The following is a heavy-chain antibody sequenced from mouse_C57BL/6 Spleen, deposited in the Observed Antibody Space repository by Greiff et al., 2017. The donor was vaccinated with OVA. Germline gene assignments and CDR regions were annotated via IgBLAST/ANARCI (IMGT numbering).Heavy chain of an antibody. V-gene: IGHV3-6*01. CDR2: ISYDGSN. J-gene: IGHJ4*01. D-gene: IGHD3-2*02. Sequence: VQLQESGPGLVKPSQSLSLTCSVTGYSITSGYYWNWIRQFPGNKLEWMGYISYDGSNNSNPSLKNRISITRDTSKNQFFLKLNSVTTEDTATYYCAREGSGVYYYAMDYWGKGTSVTVSS. CDR3: AREGSGVYYYAMDY. CDR1: GYSITSGYY.